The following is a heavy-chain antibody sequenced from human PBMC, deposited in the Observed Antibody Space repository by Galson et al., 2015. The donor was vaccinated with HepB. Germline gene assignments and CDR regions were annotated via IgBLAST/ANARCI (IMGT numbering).Heavy chain of an antibody. Sequence: SVKVSCKASGYTFTSYRISWVRQAPGQGLEWMGWISAYNGNTNYAQKLRGRVTMTTDTSTSTAYMDLRSLRSDDTAVYYCATGITMVRGALGYWGQGTLVTVSS. J-gene: IGHJ4*02. D-gene: IGHD3-10*01. CDR2: ISAYNGNT. CDR3: ATGITMVRGALGY. V-gene: IGHV1-18*01. CDR1: GYTFTSYR.